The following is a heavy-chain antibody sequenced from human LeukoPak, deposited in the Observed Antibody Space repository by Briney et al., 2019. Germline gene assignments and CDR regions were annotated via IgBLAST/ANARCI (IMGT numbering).Heavy chain of an antibody. CDR2: IKQDGSEK. J-gene: IGHJ5*02. Sequence: GGSLRLSCAASGFTFSSYWMSWVRQAPGKGLEWVANIKQDGSEKYYVDSVKGRFTISRDNAKNALYLQMNSLRAEDTDVYYCARDTEGFGTNWFDPWGQGTLVTVSS. V-gene: IGHV3-7*01. CDR1: GFTFSSYW. CDR3: ARDTEGFGTNWFDP. D-gene: IGHD3-10*01.